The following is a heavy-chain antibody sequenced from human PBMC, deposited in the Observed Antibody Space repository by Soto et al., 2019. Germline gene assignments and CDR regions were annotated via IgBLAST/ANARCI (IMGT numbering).Heavy chain of an antibody. D-gene: IGHD2-15*01. J-gene: IGHJ5*02. CDR3: ARVRYCSGGSCYPRFDP. V-gene: IGHV4-31*03. Sequence: QVQLQESGPGLVKPSQTLSLTCTVSGGSISSGGYYWSWIRQHPGKGLEGIGYIYYSGSTYYNPSLNGRVTISVDTSKNQFSLKLSSVTAADTAVYYCARVRYCSGGSCYPRFDPWGQGTLVTVSS. CDR2: IYYSGST. CDR1: GGSISSGGYY.